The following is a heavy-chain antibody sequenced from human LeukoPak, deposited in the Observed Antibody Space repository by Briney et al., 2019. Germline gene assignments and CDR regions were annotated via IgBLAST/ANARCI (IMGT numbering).Heavy chain of an antibody. CDR2: ISPVSTYT. J-gene: IGHJ6*02. D-gene: IGHD2/OR15-2a*01. V-gene: IGHV3-21*01. CDR3: VRDVSRRIGMDV. CDR1: GFSFNSYT. Sequence: PGGSLRLSCLASGFSFNSYTMNWVREAPGKGLEWVSTISPVSTYTWYAESVKGRFTLCRDNPKKSLYLQMDSLRAEDTAVYYCVRDVSRRIGMDVWGQGTTVTVSS.